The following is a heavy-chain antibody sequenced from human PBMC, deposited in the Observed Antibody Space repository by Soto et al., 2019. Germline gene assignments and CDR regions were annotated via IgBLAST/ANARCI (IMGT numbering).Heavy chain of an antibody. CDR3: ARVRGVTYFDY. Sequence: QVQLQESGPGLVKPSQTLSLTCTVSGGSISSGDYYWSWIRRPPGKGLEWIGYIYYSGSTYYNPSLKSRVPXSVXTSRNQSSLKLSSVTAADTAVYYGARVRGVTYFDYWGQGTLVTVSS. CDR1: GGSISSGDYY. J-gene: IGHJ4*02. D-gene: IGHD3-10*01. CDR2: IYYSGST. V-gene: IGHV4-30-4*01.